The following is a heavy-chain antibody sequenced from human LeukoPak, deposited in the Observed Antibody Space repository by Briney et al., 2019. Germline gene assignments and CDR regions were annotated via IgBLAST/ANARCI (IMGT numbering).Heavy chain of an antibody. V-gene: IGHV4-59*06. CDR2: IYYSGST. CDR1: GGSISSYY. D-gene: IGHD6-6*01. Sequence: SETLSLTCTVSGGSISSYYWSWIRQPPGKGLEWIGYIYYSGSTYYNPSLKSRVTISVDTSKNQFSLKLSSVTAADTAVYYCARELPWGSSSSWFDPWGQGTLVTVSS. J-gene: IGHJ5*02. CDR3: ARELPWGSSSSWFDP.